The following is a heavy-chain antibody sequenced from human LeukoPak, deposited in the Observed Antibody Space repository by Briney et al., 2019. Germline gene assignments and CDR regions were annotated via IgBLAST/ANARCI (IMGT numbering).Heavy chain of an antibody. CDR2: ISRSGTT. CDR3: VRDVGQLRSDY. CDR1: GYSISSNYF. Sequence: SETLSLTCVVSGYSISSNYFWGWIRQPPGKGLEWIGTISRSGTTFYKPSLKSRVTISLDTSKNQFSLRLTSVTAADTAVYYCVRDVGQLRSDYWGQGTLVTVSS. V-gene: IGHV4-38-2*02. D-gene: IGHD1-1*01. J-gene: IGHJ4*02.